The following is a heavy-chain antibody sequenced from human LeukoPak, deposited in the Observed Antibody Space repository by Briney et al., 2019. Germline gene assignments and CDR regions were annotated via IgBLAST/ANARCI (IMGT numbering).Heavy chain of an antibody. CDR2: IYHSGST. J-gene: IGHJ4*02. CDR1: GCSISSGGYS. D-gene: IGHD5-24*01. Sequence: SQTLSLTCAVSGCSISSGGYSWSGIRQPPGKGLEWIGYIYHSGSTYYNPSLKSRVTISVDRSKNQFSLKLSSVTAADTAVYYCARGDGYKSSFDYWGQGTLVTVSS. V-gene: IGHV4-30-2*01. CDR3: ARGDGYKSSFDY.